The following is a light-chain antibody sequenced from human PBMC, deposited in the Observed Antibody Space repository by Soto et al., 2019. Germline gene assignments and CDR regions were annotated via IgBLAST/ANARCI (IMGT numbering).Light chain of an antibody. V-gene: IGLV2-14*01. CDR2: EVS. Sequence: QSVLTQPASVSGSPGQSITTSCTGTSSDVGGYSYVSWYQQHPGKAPKLMIHEVSNRPSGVSSRFSGSKSGNTASLTISGLQAEDEADYYCSSYTSSRAYVFGIGTKVTAL. CDR1: SSDVGGYSY. J-gene: IGLJ1*01. CDR3: SSYTSSRAYV.